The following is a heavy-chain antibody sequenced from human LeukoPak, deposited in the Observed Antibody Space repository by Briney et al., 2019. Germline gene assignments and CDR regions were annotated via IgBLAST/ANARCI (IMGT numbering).Heavy chain of an antibody. Sequence: EGSLRLSCAASGFTFSSYAMHWVRQAPGKGLEYVSAISSNGGSTYYANSVKGRFTISRDNSKNTLYLQMGSLRAEDMAVYYCARSTAGSGYPFDYWGQGTLVTVSS. CDR3: ARSTAGSGYPFDY. J-gene: IGHJ4*02. CDR2: ISSNGGST. CDR1: GFTFSSYA. D-gene: IGHD3-22*01. V-gene: IGHV3-64*01.